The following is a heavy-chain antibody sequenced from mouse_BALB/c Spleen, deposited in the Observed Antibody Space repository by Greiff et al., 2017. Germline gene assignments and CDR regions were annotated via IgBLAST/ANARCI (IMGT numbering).Heavy chain of an antibody. D-gene: IGHD1-1*01. V-gene: IGHV5-6-4*01. CDR1: GFTFSSYT. CDR2: ISSGGSYT. J-gene: IGHJ2*01. CDR3: TRDYYGGYYFDY. Sequence: EVMLVESGGGLVKPGGSLKLSCAASGFTFSSYTMSWVRQTPEKRLEWVATISSGGSYTYYPDSVKGRFTISRDNAKNTLYLQMSSLKSEDTAMYYCTRDYYGGYYFDYWGQGTTLTVSS.